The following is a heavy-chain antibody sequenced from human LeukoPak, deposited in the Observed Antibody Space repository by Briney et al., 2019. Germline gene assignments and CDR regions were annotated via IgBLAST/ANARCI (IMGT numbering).Heavy chain of an antibody. CDR3: AREDCSSSSCYLGDH. J-gene: IGHJ5*02. Sequence: ASVEVSCKASGYTFTDYYLHWVRQAPGQGLEWMGWINPNSGGTNYAQKFQGRVTMTRDTSISTAYMELRSLRSDDTAMYYCAREDCSSSSCYLGDHWGQGTLLTVSS. D-gene: IGHD2-2*01. CDR2: INPNSGGT. CDR1: GYTFTDYY. V-gene: IGHV1-2*02.